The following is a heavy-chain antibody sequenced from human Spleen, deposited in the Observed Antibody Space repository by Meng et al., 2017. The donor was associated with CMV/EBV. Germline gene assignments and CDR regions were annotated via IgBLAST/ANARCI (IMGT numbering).Heavy chain of an antibody. J-gene: IGHJ4*02. CDR2: ISYDGSNK. CDR1: GFTFSSYA. D-gene: IGHD3-3*01. Sequence: CAASGFTFSSYAMHWVRQAPGKGLGWVAVISYDGSNKYYADSVKGRFTISRDNSKNTLYLQMNSLRAEDTAVYYCARATGVVSSFDYWGQGTLVTVSS. V-gene: IGHV3-30*04. CDR3: ARATGVVSSFDY.